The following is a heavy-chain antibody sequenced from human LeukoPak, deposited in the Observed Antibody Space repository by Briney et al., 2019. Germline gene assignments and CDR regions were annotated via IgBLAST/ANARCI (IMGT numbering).Heavy chain of an antibody. CDR2: IYSGGST. Sequence: GGSLRLSCAASGFTVSSNYMSWVRQAPGKGLEWVSVIYSGGSTYYADSVKGRFTISRDNSKNTLYLQMNSLRAEDTAVYYCARSIAVAGMDYWGQGTLVTVSS. CDR1: GFTVSSNY. CDR3: ARSIAVAGMDY. D-gene: IGHD6-19*01. J-gene: IGHJ4*02. V-gene: IGHV3-66*02.